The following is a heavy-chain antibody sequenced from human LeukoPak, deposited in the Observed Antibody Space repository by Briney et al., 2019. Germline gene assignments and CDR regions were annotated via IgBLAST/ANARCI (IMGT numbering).Heavy chain of an antibody. D-gene: IGHD6-13*01. CDR2: IFYRGST. V-gene: IGHV4-39*07. Sequence: SETLSLTCTVSGDSIDRTSTFWGWFRQTPGKGLEWVGSIFYRGSTHYNPALRGRLTISVDTSKNQFSLKLSSVTAADTAVYYCARGTGGIAAAGIIDYWGQGTLVTVSS. CDR3: ARGTGGIAAAGIIDY. CDR1: GDSIDRTSTF. J-gene: IGHJ4*02.